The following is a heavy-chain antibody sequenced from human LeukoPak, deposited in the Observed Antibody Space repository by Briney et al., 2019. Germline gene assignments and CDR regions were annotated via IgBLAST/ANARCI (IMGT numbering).Heavy chain of an antibody. CDR1: GGSISSYY. J-gene: IGHJ1*01. Sequence: SETLSLTCTVSGGSISSYYWSWIRQPPGKGLEWIGYIYYSGSTNYNPSLKSRVTISVDTSKNQFSLKLSSVTAADTAVYYCARDAYSSSSGYFQHWGQGTLVTVSS. CDR3: ARDAYSSSSGYFQH. V-gene: IGHV4-59*01. D-gene: IGHD6-6*01. CDR2: IYYSGST.